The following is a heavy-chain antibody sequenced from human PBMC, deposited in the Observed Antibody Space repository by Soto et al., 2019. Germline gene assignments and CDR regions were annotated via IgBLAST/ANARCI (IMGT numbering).Heavy chain of an antibody. CDR1: GFTFSSYA. CDR3: AREGVDSSGYEYYFDY. D-gene: IGHD3-22*01. CDR2: ISYDGSNK. J-gene: IGHJ4*02. Sequence: QVQLVESGGGVVQPGRSLRLSCAASGFTFSSYAMHWVRQAPGKGLEWVAVISYDGSNKYYADSVKGRFTISRDNSKNTLYLQMNSLRDEDTAVYYCAREGVDSSGYEYYFDYWGQGTLVTGSS. V-gene: IGHV3-30-3*01.